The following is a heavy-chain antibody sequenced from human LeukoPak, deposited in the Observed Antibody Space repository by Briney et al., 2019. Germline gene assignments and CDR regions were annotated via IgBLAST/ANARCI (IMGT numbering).Heavy chain of an antibody. V-gene: IGHV3-15*01. Sequence: GGSLRLSCTASGFTFSNAWMSWVRQAPGKGLEWVGRIKSKTDGGTTDYAAPVKDRFTISRDDSKDTLFLQMNSLKIEDTAVYYCTTAPAPFDIWGQGTMVTVSS. CDR1: GFTFSNAW. CDR3: TTAPAPFDI. J-gene: IGHJ3*02. CDR2: IKSKTDGGTT.